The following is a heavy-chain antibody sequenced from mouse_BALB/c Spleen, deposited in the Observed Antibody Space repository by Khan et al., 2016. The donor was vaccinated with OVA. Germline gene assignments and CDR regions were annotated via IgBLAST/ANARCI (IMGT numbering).Heavy chain of an antibody. CDR3: ARGSGNSRFAY. CDR2: ISTYYGDA. Sequence: VQLQESGAELVRPGVSVKLSCKGSSYTFTDFAMHWVKQSHAKSLEWIGVISTYYGDATYNQKFKGKATMTVDKSSSTAYMELARLTSDDSAIYYCARGSGNSRFAYWGQGTLVTVSA. D-gene: IGHD1-3*01. CDR1: SYTFTDFA. V-gene: IGHV1S137*01. J-gene: IGHJ3*01.